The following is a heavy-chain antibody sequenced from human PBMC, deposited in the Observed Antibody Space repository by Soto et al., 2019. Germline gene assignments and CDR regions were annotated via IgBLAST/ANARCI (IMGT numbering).Heavy chain of an antibody. D-gene: IGHD1-26*01. Sequence: QVQLQESGPGLMKPSHTLSLTCTVSGGTISTGGYYWSWIRQHPGRGLEWIGYIYHSGMTFSNPSIQSGVAISIDTSKNRFSLKLSSVTAADTAVYYCATVRWELHDAFDIWGQGTMVSVSS. CDR1: GGTISTGGYY. V-gene: IGHV4-31*03. CDR3: ATVRWELHDAFDI. CDR2: IYHSGMT. J-gene: IGHJ3*02.